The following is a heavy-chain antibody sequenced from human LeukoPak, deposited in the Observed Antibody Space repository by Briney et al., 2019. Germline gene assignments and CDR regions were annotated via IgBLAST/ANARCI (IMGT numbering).Heavy chain of an antibody. V-gene: IGHV1-46*01. Sequence: ASVKVSCKASGYTFTSYYMHWVRQAPGQGLEWMGIINPSGGSTSYAQKFQGRVTMTRDTSTSTVYMELSSLRSEDTAVYYCAREGYCTNGVCHLDYWGQGTLVTVSS. J-gene: IGHJ4*02. CDR3: AREGYCTNGVCHLDY. CDR2: INPSGGST. CDR1: GYTFTSYY. D-gene: IGHD2-8*01.